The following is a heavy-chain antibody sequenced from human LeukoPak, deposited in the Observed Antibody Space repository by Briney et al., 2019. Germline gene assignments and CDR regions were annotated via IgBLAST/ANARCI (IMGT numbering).Heavy chain of an antibody. V-gene: IGHV3-64*01. CDR2: ISSDGAST. CDR3: AKITGAVAGYFDY. D-gene: IGHD6-19*01. J-gene: IGHJ4*02. Sequence: PGGSLRLSCAASGFTFSSYAMHWVRQAPGKGLEYVSAISSDGASTYYANSVKGRFTISRDNSKNTLYLQMNSLRAEDTAVYYCAKITGAVAGYFDYWGQGTLVTVSS. CDR1: GFTFSSYA.